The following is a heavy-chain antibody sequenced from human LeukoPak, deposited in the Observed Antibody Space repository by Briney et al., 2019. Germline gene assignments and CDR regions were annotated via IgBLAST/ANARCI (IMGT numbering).Heavy chain of an antibody. J-gene: IGHJ5*02. V-gene: IGHV1-46*01. CDR1: GYTFTSYY. D-gene: IGHD2-2*01. CDR3: ARDTRHRYCSSTICYRGWLDP. CDR2: INPSGGST. Sequence: GASVKVSCKASGYTFTSYYMHWVRQAPGQGLEWMGIINPSGGSTSYAQKFQGRVTITADESTSTAYMELSSLRSEDTAVYYCARDTRHRYCSSTICYRGWLDPWGQGTLVTVSS.